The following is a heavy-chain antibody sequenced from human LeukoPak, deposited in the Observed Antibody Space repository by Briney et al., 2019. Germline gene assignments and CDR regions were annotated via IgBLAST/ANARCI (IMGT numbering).Heavy chain of an antibody. J-gene: IGHJ1*01. CDR1: GFTLSNSD. CDR2: IGVGGVST. V-gene: IGHV3-23*01. D-gene: IGHD3-22*01. Sequence: PGGALRLSCADSGFTLSNSDMSWVRQAPRARLEWVSTIGVGGVSTYYADYVVGRFTISRDNSKNTLYLQMNSLRAEHTAVYYCAKDGGGYYDSRGYPLWGQGTLVTISS. CDR3: AKDGGGYYDSRGYPL.